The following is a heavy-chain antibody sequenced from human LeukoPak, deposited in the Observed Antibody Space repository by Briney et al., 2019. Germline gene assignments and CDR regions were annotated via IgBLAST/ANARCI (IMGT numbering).Heavy chain of an antibody. Sequence: SETLSLTCAVYGGSFSGYYWSWIRQPPGKGLEWIGEINHSGSTNYNPSLESRVTISVDTSKNQFSLKLSSVTAADTAVCYCARGIAAAGPFDYWGQGTLVTVSS. V-gene: IGHV4-34*01. J-gene: IGHJ4*02. D-gene: IGHD6-13*01. CDR3: ARGIAAAGPFDY. CDR2: INHSGST. CDR1: GGSFSGYY.